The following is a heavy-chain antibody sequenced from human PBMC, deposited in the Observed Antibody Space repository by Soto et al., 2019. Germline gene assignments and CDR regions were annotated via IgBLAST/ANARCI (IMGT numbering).Heavy chain of an antibody. D-gene: IGHD3-10*01. J-gene: IGHJ6*03. Sequence: SETLSLTCAVYGGSFSGYYWSWIRQPPGKGLEWIGEINHSGSTNYNPSLKSRVTISVDTSKNQFSLKLSSVTAADTAVYYCARGVKRDYYGSGSYFYYYYSYMDVWGKGTTVTVSS. CDR3: ARGVKRDYYGSGSYFYYYYSYMDV. V-gene: IGHV4-34*01. CDR2: INHSGST. CDR1: GGSFSGYY.